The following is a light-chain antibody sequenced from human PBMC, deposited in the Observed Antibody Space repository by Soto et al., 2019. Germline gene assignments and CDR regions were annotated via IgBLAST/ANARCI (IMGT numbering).Light chain of an antibody. CDR2: EVS. CDR1: SSDVGGYNY. J-gene: IGLJ3*02. CDR3: RSYAGSNNLGV. V-gene: IGLV2-8*01. Sequence: QLVLTQPPSASGSPGQSVTISCTGTSSDVGGYNYVSWYQQHPGKAPKLMIYEVSKRPSGVPDRCSGSKSGNTASLTVSGLQAEDEADYYCRSYAGSNNLGVFGGGTTLTVL.